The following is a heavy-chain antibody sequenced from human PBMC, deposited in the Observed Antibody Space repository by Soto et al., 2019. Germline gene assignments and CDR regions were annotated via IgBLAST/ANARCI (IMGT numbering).Heavy chain of an antibody. V-gene: IGHV2-5*02. CDR2: IYWDDDK. CDR1: GFSLSTSGVG. CDR3: AHRQNILLWFGELLLDAFDI. J-gene: IGHJ3*02. Sequence: QITLKESGPTLVKPTQTLTLTCTFSGFSLSTSGVGVGWIRQPPGKALEWLALIYWDDDKRYSPSLKSRLTITKDTSKNQVDLTMTNMDPVDTATYYCAHRQNILLWFGELLLDAFDIWGQGTMVTVSS. D-gene: IGHD3-10*01.